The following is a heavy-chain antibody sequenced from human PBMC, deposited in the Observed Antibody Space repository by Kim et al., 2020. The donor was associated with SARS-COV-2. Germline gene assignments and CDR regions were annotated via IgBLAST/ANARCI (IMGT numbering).Heavy chain of an antibody. D-gene: IGHD6-13*01. V-gene: IGHV3-11*06. J-gene: IGHJ6*02. CDR3: ARDLFSGIAAAGIEYYGMDV. Sequence: RFTISRDNAKNSLYLQMKSLRAEDTAVYYCARDLFSGIAAAGIEYYGMDVWGQGTTVTVSS.